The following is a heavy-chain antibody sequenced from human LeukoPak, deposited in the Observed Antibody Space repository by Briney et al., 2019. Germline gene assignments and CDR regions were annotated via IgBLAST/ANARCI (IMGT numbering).Heavy chain of an antibody. J-gene: IGHJ5*02. D-gene: IGHD3-10*01. V-gene: IGHV1-18*01. Sequence: ASVKVSCKASGYTFSSYGMSWVRQAPGQGLEWMGWISAYNGNTNYAQKLQGRVTMTTDTSTSTAYMELRSLRSDDTAVYYCARDFVRVRIITTIWFDPWGQGTLVTVSS. CDR1: GYTFSSYG. CDR3: ARDFVRVRIITTIWFDP. CDR2: ISAYNGNT.